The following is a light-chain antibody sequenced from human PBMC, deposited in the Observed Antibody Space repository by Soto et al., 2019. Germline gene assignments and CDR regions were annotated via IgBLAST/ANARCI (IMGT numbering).Light chain of an antibody. CDR2: AAS. V-gene: IGKV1-39*01. CDR3: QQSITNLGT. CDR1: QSISNY. Sequence: DIQMTQSPSSLSASVGERVTITCRASQSISNYLNWFQQKPGKAPKLLIYAASSLPSGVPSRFSGSGSGTDFTLTISSLQREDFATYYCQQSITNLGTFGPGTKVD. J-gene: IGKJ3*01.